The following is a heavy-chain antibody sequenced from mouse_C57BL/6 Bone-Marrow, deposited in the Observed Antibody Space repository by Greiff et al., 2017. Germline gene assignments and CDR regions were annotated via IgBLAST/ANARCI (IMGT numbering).Heavy chain of an antibody. CDR1: GFTFSSYT. J-gene: IGHJ2*01. Sequence: EVKVEESGGGLVKPGGSLKLSCAASGFTFSSYTMSWVRQTPEKRLEWVATISGGGGNTYYPDSVKGRFTISRDNAKNTLYLQMSSLRSEDTALYYCARHGFITTVVDFDYWGQGTTLTVSS. CDR3: ARHGFITTVVDFDY. V-gene: IGHV5-9*01. CDR2: ISGGGGNT. D-gene: IGHD1-1*01.